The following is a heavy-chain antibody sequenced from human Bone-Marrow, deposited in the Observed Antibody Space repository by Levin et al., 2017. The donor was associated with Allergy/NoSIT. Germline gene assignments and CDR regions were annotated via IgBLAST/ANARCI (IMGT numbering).Heavy chain of an antibody. CDR2: IYWDDDK. CDR1: GFSLSTGGVG. D-gene: IGHD5-18*01. J-gene: IGHJ6*02. Sequence: GSGPTLVKPTQTLTLTCTFSGFSLSTGGVGVGWIRQPPQKALEWLAIIYWDDDKRYSPALKTRVTITKDSSKNQVVLLMTNMDPVDTGTYYCVHVGPFEYRSGLRRKNYYGMDVWGQGTTVTVSS. V-gene: IGHV2-5*02. CDR3: VHVGPFEYRSGLRRKNYYGMDV.